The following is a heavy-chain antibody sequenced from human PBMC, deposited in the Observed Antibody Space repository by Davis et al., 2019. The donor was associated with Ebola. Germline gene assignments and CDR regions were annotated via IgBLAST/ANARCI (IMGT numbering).Heavy chain of an antibody. J-gene: IGHJ5*02. CDR1: GFTFSSYA. Sequence: GESLKISCAASGFTFSSYAMSWVRQAPGKGLEWVSAISGSGGSTYYADSVKGRFTISRDNSKNSLYLQMNSLRAEDTAVYYCARAPFTVTTLGWFDPWGQGTLVTVSS. CDR3: ARAPFTVTTLGWFDP. D-gene: IGHD4-17*01. V-gene: IGHV3-23*01. CDR2: ISGSGGST.